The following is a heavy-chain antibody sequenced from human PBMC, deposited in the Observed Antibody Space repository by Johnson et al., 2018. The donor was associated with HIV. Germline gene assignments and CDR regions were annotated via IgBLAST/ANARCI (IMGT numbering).Heavy chain of an antibody. Sequence: QVQLVESGGGVVQPGRSLRLSCAASGFTFSRYAMHWVRQAPGKGLEWVAVISYDGSNKYYADSVKGRFPISRDNSKNTLYLQMNSLRHDDTAVYYCARGHNGALDIWGQVTMLTVSS. CDR1: GFTFSRYA. D-gene: IGHD2-8*01. CDR3: ARGHNGALDI. V-gene: IGHV3-30-3*01. J-gene: IGHJ3*02. CDR2: ISYDGSNK.